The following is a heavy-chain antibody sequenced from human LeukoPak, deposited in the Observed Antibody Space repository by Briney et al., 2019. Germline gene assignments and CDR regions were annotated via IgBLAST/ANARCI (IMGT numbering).Heavy chain of an antibody. CDR3: ACDQYDSNRFYGMDV. CDR2: INHSGST. V-gene: IGHV4-39*07. J-gene: IGHJ6*02. Sequence: PSETLSLTCTVSGGSISSGDYYWSWIRQPPGKGLEWIGEINHSGSTNYNPSLKSRVTISVDTSKNQFSLKLSSVTAADTAVYYCACDQYDSNRFYGMDVWGQGTTVTVSS. D-gene: IGHD3-22*01. CDR1: GGSISSGDYY.